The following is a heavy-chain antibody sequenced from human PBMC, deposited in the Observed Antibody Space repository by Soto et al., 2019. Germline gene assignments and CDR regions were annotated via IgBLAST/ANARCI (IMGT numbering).Heavy chain of an antibody. Sequence: WASVKVSCKSSGYTFRNYDIMWVRQATGQGLEWMGWMSPNSGNTGYAQRFQGRVTLTRNTPISTAYMELSSLTSEDTAVYYCARYNDDYGNSCFDFWGQGTLVTVSS. CDR1: GYTFRNYD. CDR3: ARYNDDYGNSCFDF. V-gene: IGHV1-8*01. J-gene: IGHJ4*02. CDR2: MSPNSGNT. D-gene: IGHD4-17*01.